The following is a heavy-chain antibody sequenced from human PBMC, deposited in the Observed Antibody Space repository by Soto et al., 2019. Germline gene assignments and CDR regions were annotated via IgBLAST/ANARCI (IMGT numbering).Heavy chain of an antibody. CDR3: ARGTQGSSSVNWFDP. J-gene: IGHJ5*02. CDR1: GFTFSSYS. V-gene: IGHV3-21*01. CDR2: ISSSSYI. Sequence: GGSLRLSCAASGFTFSSYSMNWVRQAPGKGLEWVSSISSSSYIYYADSVKGRFTISRDNAKNSLYLQMNSLRAEDTAVYYCARGTQGSSSVNWFDPWGQGTLVTVSS. D-gene: IGHD6-6*01.